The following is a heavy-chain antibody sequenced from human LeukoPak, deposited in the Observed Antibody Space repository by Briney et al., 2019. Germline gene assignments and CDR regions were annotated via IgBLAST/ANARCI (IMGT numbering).Heavy chain of an antibody. J-gene: IGHJ4*02. V-gene: IGHV3-30*02. CDR3: AKETRGSYSDY. Sequence: GGSLRLSCAASGFTFSSSGMHWVRQAPGMGREWVAFISYDGSNRYYEDSVKGRFTISRDNSKNTLYLQMNSLRAEDTAVYYCAKETRGSYSDYWGQGTLVTVSS. CDR2: ISYDGSNR. D-gene: IGHD5-12*01. CDR1: GFTFSSSG.